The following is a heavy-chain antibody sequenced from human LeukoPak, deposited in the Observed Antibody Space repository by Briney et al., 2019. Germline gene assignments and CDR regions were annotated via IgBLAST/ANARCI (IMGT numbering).Heavy chain of an antibody. J-gene: IGHJ4*02. CDR3: AKGSTVTSYFDY. Sequence: PGGSLRLYLAASRCTFSYFAMHWVLQAPGKGLEWVAVLSDDGSNKFYADPVKGRFTSSRDNSKNTLYLQMNSLRAEDTAVYYCAKGSTVTSYFDYWGQGTLVTVSS. CDR1: RCTFSYFA. CDR2: LSDDGSNK. V-gene: IGHV3-30*18. D-gene: IGHD4-17*01.